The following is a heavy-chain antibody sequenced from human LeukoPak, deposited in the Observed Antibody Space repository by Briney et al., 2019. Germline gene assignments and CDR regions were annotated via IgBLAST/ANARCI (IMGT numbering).Heavy chain of an antibody. CDR1: GFTFSSYG. CDR3: SGKDFDY. J-gene: IGHJ4*02. CDR2: ISYDGSNK. D-gene: IGHD1-26*01. V-gene: IGHV3-30*03. Sequence: GRSLRLSCAASGFTFSSYGMHWVRQAPGKGLEWVAVISYDGSNKYYADSVKGRFTISRDNSKNTLYLQMNSLRAEDAAVYYCSGKDFDYWGQGTLVTVSS.